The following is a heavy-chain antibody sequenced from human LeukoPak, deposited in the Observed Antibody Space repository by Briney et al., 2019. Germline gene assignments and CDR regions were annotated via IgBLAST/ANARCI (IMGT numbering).Heavy chain of an antibody. Sequence: PGGSLRLSCAASGFTLNNYAIHWVRQAPGKGLEWVAVISYDGSNKYYADSVKGRFTISRDNSKNTLYLQMNSLRAEDTAVYYCARSGSYSFDYWGQGTLVTVSS. CDR1: GFTLNNYA. V-gene: IGHV3-30-3*01. J-gene: IGHJ4*02. CDR3: ARSGSYSFDY. D-gene: IGHD1-26*01. CDR2: ISYDGSNK.